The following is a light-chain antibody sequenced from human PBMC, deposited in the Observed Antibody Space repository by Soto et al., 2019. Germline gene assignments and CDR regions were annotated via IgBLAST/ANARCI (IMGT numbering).Light chain of an antibody. CDR3: QQYNNCPPLT. CDR2: GAS. V-gene: IGKV3-15*01. Sequence: EIVMTQSPATLSVSPGERATLSCRASQSVSSNLAWYQQKPGQAPRLLIYGASTRATGIPARFSGSGSGTAFTLTIISLQSADFAVYYCQQYNNCPPLTFGGGTKVEIK. CDR1: QSVSSN. J-gene: IGKJ4*01.